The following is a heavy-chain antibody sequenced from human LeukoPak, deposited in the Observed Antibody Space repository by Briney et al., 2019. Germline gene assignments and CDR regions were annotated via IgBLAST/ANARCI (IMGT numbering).Heavy chain of an antibody. V-gene: IGHV1-58*02. CDR3: AADLPGGAMFDP. Sequence: SVKVSCKASGFTFSSSTIQWVRQARGQRLEWMGWIAVGSGNTNYAQNFQERVTITRDMSTSTAYMEVSSLRSEDTAVYYCAADLPGGAMFDPWGQGTLVTVSS. D-gene: IGHD3-16*01. CDR2: IAVGSGNT. CDR1: GFTFSSST. J-gene: IGHJ5*02.